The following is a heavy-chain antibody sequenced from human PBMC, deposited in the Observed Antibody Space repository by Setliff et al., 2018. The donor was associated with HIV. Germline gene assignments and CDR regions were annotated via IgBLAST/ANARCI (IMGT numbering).Heavy chain of an antibody. CDR2: VNPSGGST. J-gene: IGHJ4*02. V-gene: IGHV1-46*01. CDR1: GYTLTDYY. Sequence: ASVKVSCKASGYTLTDYYVQWVRQAPGQGLEWMGWVNPSGGSTSYAQKFQGRVTMTRDTSTSSVYMELRSLRSEDTAVYYCARAYYDSVWGSHRYRFYYFDYWGQGSLVTVSS. D-gene: IGHD3-16*02. CDR3: ARAYYDSVWGSHRYRFYYFDY.